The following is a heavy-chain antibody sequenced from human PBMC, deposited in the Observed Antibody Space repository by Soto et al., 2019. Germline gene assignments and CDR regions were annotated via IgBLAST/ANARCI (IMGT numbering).Heavy chain of an antibody. CDR2: FDPEDGET. CDR3: ATASDYYDILTGYYRRHFDY. D-gene: IGHD3-9*01. CDR1: GYTLTELS. J-gene: IGHJ4*02. Sequence: GSSVKVSCKVSGYTLTELSMHWVRHAPGKGLEWMGGFDPEDGETIYAQKFQGRVTMTEDTSTDTAYMELSSLRSEDTAVYYCATASDYYDILTGYYRRHFDYWGQGTLVTVSS. V-gene: IGHV1-24*01.